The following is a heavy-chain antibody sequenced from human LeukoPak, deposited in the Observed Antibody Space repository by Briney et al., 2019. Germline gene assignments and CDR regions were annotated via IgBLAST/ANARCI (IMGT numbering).Heavy chain of an antibody. J-gene: IGHJ6*02. CDR2: IWYDGNNK. V-gene: IGHV3-33*01. CDR3: ARVGALTGVYDYYFGMDV. CDR1: GFTFSSYG. D-gene: IGHD7-27*01. Sequence: PGRSLRLSCAASGFTFSSYGMHWVRQAPGKGLEWVAVIWYDGNNKYYADSVKGRFTISRDNSKNTLYLQMNSLRAEDTAVYYCARVGALTGVYDYYFGMDVWGQGTTVTVSS.